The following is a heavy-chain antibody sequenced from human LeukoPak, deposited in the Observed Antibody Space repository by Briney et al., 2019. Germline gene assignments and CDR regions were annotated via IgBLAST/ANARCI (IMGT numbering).Heavy chain of an antibody. CDR2: IYYSGST. V-gene: IGHV4-59*01. D-gene: IGHD2-15*01. CDR1: GGSISSYY. CDR3: ARDSPPAYCSGGSCYFDY. J-gene: IGHJ4*02. Sequence: PSETLSLTCTVSGGSISSYYWSWIRQPPGKGLEWIGYIYYSGSTNYNPSLKSRVTISVDTSKNQFSLELSSVTAADTAVYYCARDSPPAYCSGGSCYFDYWGQGTLVTVSS.